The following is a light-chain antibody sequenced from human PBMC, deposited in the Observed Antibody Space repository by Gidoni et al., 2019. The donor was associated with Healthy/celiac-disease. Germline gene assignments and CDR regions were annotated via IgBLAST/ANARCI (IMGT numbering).Light chain of an antibody. CDR2: DAS. V-gene: IGKV1-33*01. CDR1: QDISNY. CDR3: QQYDNLIT. J-gene: IGKJ4*01. Sequence: RVTITCQASQDISNYLNWYQQKPGKAPKLLIYDASNLETGVPSRFSGSGSGTDFTFTISSLQPEDIATYYCQQYDNLITFXGXTKVEIK.